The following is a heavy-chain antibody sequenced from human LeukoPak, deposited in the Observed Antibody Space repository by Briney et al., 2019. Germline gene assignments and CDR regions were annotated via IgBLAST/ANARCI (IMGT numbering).Heavy chain of an antibody. Sequence: ASAKVSCKTSGYTFIGYYMHWVRQAPGQGLEWMGWINPNSGGTNYAQKFQGRVTMTRDTSISTAYMELSRLRSDDTAVYYCARDNLDIVVVVAATRDSGWFDPWGQGTLVTVSS. J-gene: IGHJ5*02. D-gene: IGHD2-15*01. CDR2: INPNSGGT. CDR1: GYTFIGYY. CDR3: ARDNLDIVVVVAATRDSGWFDP. V-gene: IGHV1-2*02.